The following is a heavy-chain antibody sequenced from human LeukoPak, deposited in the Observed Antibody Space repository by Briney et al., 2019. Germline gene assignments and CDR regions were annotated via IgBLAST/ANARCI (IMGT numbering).Heavy chain of an antibody. CDR2: IYGDGSST. V-gene: IGHV3-74*01. CDR1: GFTFSSSM. J-gene: IGHJ4*02. D-gene: IGHD3-3*01. Sequence: GGSLRLSCAASGFTFSSSMMHWVRQAPGEGLVWVSRIYGDGSSTTYADSVRGRFTISRDNAKNTLYLQMNSLRSEDTAIYYCAMGFFPPFDNWGRGTLVTVSS. CDR3: AMGFFPPFDN.